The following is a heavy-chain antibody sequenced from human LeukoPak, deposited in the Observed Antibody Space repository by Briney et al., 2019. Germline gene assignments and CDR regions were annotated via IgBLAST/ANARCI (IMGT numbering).Heavy chain of an antibody. D-gene: IGHD3-3*01. J-gene: IGHJ3*02. CDR2: IYYSGST. Sequence: PSETLSLTCTVSGGSISSYYWSWIRQPPGKGLEWIGYIYYSGSTNYNPSLKSRVTISVDTSKNQFSLKLSSVTAADTAVYYCARISHYDFWSGYYGPDDAFDIWGQGIMVTVSS. V-gene: IGHV4-59*01. CDR1: GGSISSYY. CDR3: ARISHYDFWSGYYGPDDAFDI.